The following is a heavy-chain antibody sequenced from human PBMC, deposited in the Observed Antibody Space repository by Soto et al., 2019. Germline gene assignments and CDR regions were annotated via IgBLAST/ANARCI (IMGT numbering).Heavy chain of an antibody. D-gene: IGHD2-2*01. Sequence: ASVKVSCKASGYTFTSYAMHWVRQAPGQRLEWMGWINAGNGNTKYSQKFQGRVTITRDTSASTAYMELSSLRSEDTAVYYCATYQLLDTTTRYYYGMDVWGQGNKVTVSS. CDR3: ATYQLLDTTTRYYYGMDV. V-gene: IGHV1-3*01. CDR2: INAGNGNT. CDR1: GYTFTSYA. J-gene: IGHJ6*02.